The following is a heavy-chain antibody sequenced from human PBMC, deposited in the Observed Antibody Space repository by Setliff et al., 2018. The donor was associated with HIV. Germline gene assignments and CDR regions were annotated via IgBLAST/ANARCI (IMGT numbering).Heavy chain of an antibody. Sequence: ESLRLSCAASGFTFSNFAMSWVRLTPGKGLEWVSGITGSGSTTYYDDSVKGRFTISRDNSKNTLYLQINSLRAEDTAVYYCAKDARWNYVGFDYWGQGTLVTVSS. CDR2: ITGSGSTT. D-gene: IGHD1-7*01. V-gene: IGHV3-23*01. J-gene: IGHJ4*02. CDR1: GFTFSNFA. CDR3: AKDARWNYVGFDY.